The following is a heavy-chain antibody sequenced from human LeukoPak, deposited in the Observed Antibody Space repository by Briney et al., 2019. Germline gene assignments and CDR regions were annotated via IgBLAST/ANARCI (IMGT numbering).Heavy chain of an antibody. CDR1: GVSFRGYY. CDR3: ARGGRSARWWNY. Sequence: NPSETLSLTCAVYGVSFRGYYWTWIRQPPGKGLEWIGEINHSGSTNYNPSLKSRVTISVDTSKNQFSLNLSSVTAADTAVYYCARGGRSARWWNYWGQGTLVTVSS. CDR2: INHSGST. J-gene: IGHJ4*02. V-gene: IGHV4-34*01. D-gene: IGHD2-15*01.